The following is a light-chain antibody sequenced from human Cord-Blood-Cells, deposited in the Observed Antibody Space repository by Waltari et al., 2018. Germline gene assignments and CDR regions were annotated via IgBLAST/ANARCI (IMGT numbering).Light chain of an antibody. CDR1: SSNIGSNY. V-gene: IGLV1-47*01. CDR2: RNN. CDR3: AAWDDSLSGSWV. J-gene: IGLJ3*02. Sequence: QSVLTQPPSASGTPGQRVTISCSGSSSNIGSNYVYWYQQLPGTAPKLLIYRNNQRPSGVPDRFSGSKPGTSASLAISGLRSEDEADYYWAAWDDSLSGSWVFGGGTKLTVL.